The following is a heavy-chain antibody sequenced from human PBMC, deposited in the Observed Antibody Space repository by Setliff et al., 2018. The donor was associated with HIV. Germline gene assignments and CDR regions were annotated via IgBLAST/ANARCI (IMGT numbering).Heavy chain of an antibody. CDR1: GKSLSNYW. D-gene: IGHD4-4*01. CDR2: IDPSDSYI. CDR3: ARLKSPTPYYYYGMDV. J-gene: IGHJ6*02. Sequence: GESLKISCKGSGKSLSNYWINWVRQMPGKGLEWKGRIDPSDSYINYGPSFQGHVTISADKSTNTAFLQWSSLKASDSAMYYCARLKSPTPYYYYGMDVRGQGTTVTVSS. V-gene: IGHV5-10-1*01.